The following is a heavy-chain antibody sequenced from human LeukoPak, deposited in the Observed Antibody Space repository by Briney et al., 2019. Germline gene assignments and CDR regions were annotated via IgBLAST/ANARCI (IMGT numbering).Heavy chain of an antibody. CDR2: IYYSGST. V-gene: IGHV4-59*01. J-gene: IGHJ6*02. CDR1: GGSIISYY. CDR3: ARASDFSGSSPPYYYSGMDV. Sequence: SETLSLTCTVSGGSIISYYWSWIRQPPGKGLEGIGYIYYSGSTNYNPSLKSRVTISVDTAKNQFSLKLSSVTAADTAVYYCARASDFSGSSPPYYYSGMDVWGQGTTVTVSS. D-gene: IGHD1-26*01.